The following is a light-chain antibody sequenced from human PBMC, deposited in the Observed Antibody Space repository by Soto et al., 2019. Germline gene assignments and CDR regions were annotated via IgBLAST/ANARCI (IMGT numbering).Light chain of an antibody. CDR3: AAWDDSLNGHVV. Sequence: QSVLTQPPSVSGTPGQRVTISCSGSSSNIGSNTVNWYQQLPGTAPKVLIYSDDQRPSGVPDRFSGSRSGTSASLAITGLQSDDEADYYCAAWDDSLNGHVVFGGGTKVTVL. CDR1: SSNIGSNT. J-gene: IGLJ2*01. V-gene: IGLV1-44*01. CDR2: SDD.